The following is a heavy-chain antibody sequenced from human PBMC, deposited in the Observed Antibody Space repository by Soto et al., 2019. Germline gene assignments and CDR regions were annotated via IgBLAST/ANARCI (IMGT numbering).Heavy chain of an antibody. CDR1: GYTFTRHW. CDR3: ARDHSDNDHGYSYWWFDP. Sequence: GASVKVSCKTSGYTFTRHWMHWVRQAPGQGLEWMGIINPSDDTTAYAQKFQGRVTVTRDTSTSTVYMELSSLRSEDTAIYYCARDHSDNDHGYSYWWFDPWGQGTLVTVSS. J-gene: IGHJ5*02. V-gene: IGHV1-46*01. D-gene: IGHD3-22*01. CDR2: INPSDDTT.